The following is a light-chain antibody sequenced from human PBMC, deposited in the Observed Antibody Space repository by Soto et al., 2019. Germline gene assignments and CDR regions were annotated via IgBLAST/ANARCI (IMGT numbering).Light chain of an antibody. CDR3: CSYVGGYSYV. CDR2: DVS. Sequence: SALTQPRSVSGSPGQSVTVSCIGTSSDVGDYNSVSWYQQHPGKAPKLMIYDVSKRPSGVPDRFSGSKSGNTASLTISGLQAEDEADYYCCSYVGGYSYVFGIGTKSPS. CDR1: SSDVGDYNS. J-gene: IGLJ1*01. V-gene: IGLV2-11*01.